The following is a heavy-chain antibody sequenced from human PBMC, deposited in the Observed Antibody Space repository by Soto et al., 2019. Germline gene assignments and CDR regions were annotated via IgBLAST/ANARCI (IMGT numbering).Heavy chain of an antibody. CDR3: ARETEYCSGGSCLNWFDP. D-gene: IGHD2-15*01. V-gene: IGHV1-2*04. CDR1: GYTFAGYY. CDR2: INPNSGGT. Sequence: GASVKVSCKASGYTFAGYYMHWVRQAPGQGLEWMGWINPNSGGTNYAQKFQGWVTMTRDTSISTAYMELSRLRSDDTAVYYYARETEYCSGGSCLNWFDPWGQGTLVTVSS. J-gene: IGHJ5*02.